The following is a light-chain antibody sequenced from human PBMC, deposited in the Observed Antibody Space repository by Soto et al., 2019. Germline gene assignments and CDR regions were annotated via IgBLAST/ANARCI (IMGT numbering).Light chain of an antibody. V-gene: IGKV3D-15*01. CDR2: GAS. CDR3: QFYGDPSKT. J-gene: IGKJ1*01. Sequence: EIVMTQSPATLSVSPGERTTLSCRASQSVSSNLAWYQQKPGQAPRLLIYGASTRATGIPDRFTGSGSGTDFTLTISRLEPEDFAVYYCQFYGDPSKTFGQGTKVDIK. CDR1: QSVSSN.